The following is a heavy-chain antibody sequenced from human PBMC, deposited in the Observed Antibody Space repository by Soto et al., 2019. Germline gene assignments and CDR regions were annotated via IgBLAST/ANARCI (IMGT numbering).Heavy chain of an antibody. CDR2: IYYSGNT. CDR3: ARGVYDYWSGYYAVSGLDV. D-gene: IGHD3-3*01. J-gene: IGHJ6*02. V-gene: IGHV4-59*13. CDR1: GDSMSPFY. Sequence: QVPLQESGPGLVKPSENLSLTCTVSGDSMSPFYWNWIRQSPGKGLAWIGYIYYSGNTNYNPSLKSRVAISVDTSKNQFYLKLSSVTAADTAVYYGARGVYDYWSGYYAVSGLDVWGQWTKVTVS.